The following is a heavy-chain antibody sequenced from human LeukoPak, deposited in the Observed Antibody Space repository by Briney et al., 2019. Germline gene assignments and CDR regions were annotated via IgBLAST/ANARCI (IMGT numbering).Heavy chain of an antibody. J-gene: IGHJ5*02. Sequence: PSETLPSPALSMVGPSVVTTGAGSASPQGRGWSGLGEINHSGSTNYNPSLKSRVTISVDTSKNQFSLKLSSVTAADTAVYYCARACVGIAAAGPGQRWVDPWGQGTLVTVSS. V-gene: IGHV4-34*01. CDR2: INHSGST. CDR3: ARACVGIAAAGPGQRWVDP. D-gene: IGHD6-13*01. CDR1: VGPSVVTT.